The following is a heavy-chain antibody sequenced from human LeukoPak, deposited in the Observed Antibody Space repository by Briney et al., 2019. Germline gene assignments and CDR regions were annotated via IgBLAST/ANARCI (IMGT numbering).Heavy chain of an antibody. CDR1: GFTFGSYA. Sequence: GGSLRLSCAASGFTFGSYAMSWVRQAPGKGLEWVSAISGSGGSTYYADSVKGRFTISRDNSKNTLYLQMNSLRAEDTAVYYCAKDSEQWLGSADFDYWGQGTLVTVSS. CDR3: AKDSEQWLGSADFDY. D-gene: IGHD6-19*01. CDR2: ISGSGGST. J-gene: IGHJ4*02. V-gene: IGHV3-23*01.